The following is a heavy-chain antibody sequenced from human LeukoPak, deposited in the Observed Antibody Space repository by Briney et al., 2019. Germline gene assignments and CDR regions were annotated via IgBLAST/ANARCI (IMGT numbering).Heavy chain of an antibody. Sequence: GGSLRLSCAASGFTFSTYWMNWVRQAPGKGLEWVSGISWNSGSIGYADSVKGRFTISRDNAKNSLYLQMNSLRAEDTALYYCAKDIKYSSSWYYSYFDYWGQGTLVTVSS. CDR3: AKDIKYSSSWYYSYFDY. D-gene: IGHD6-13*01. CDR2: ISWNSGSI. CDR1: GFTFSTYW. J-gene: IGHJ4*02. V-gene: IGHV3-9*01.